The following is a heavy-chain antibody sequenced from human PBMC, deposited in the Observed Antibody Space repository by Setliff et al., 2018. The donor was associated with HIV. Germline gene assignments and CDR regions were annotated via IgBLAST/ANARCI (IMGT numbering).Heavy chain of an antibody. CDR3: ASRSVAGAFDI. V-gene: IGHV4-31*03. D-gene: IGHD6-19*01. CDR2: IYYSGST. Sequence: TLSLTCTVSGGSISSGAYYWSWIRQHPGKGLEWIGYIYYSGSTYYNPSLKSRVTISVDTSKNHFSLRLRSVTAADTAVYYCASRSVAGAFDIWGQGTKVTVSS. J-gene: IGHJ3*02. CDR1: GGSISSGAYY.